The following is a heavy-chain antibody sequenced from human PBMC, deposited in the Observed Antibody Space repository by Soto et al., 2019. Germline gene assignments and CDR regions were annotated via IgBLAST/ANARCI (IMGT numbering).Heavy chain of an antibody. D-gene: IGHD6-13*01. Sequence: ASVKVSCNASGYTFTSYGISWVRPAPGQGLEWMGWISAYNGNTNYAQKLQGRVTMTTDTSTSTAYMELSSLRSDDTAVYYCARDGDAYSSSWYGWFDPWGQGTLVTVSS. CDR3: ARDGDAYSSSWYGWFDP. V-gene: IGHV1-18*04. J-gene: IGHJ5*02. CDR1: GYTFTSYG. CDR2: ISAYNGNT.